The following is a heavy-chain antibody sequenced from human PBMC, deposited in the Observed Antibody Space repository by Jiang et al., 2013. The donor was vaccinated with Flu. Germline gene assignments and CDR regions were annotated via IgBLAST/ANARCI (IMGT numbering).Heavy chain of an antibody. CDR1: GYSFATNW. D-gene: IGHD3-22*01. Sequence: GAEVKKPGESLKISCQASGYSFATNWIGWVRQVPGQGLEWMGIIYPGDSDTRYSPSFQGQVTISADKSSSTAYLQWSSLRASDTAMYFCATHGSDTSAYEFYNWGQGTLVTVSS. V-gene: IGHV5-51*03. CDR3: ATHGSDTSAYEFYN. CDR2: IYPGDSDT. J-gene: IGHJ4*02.